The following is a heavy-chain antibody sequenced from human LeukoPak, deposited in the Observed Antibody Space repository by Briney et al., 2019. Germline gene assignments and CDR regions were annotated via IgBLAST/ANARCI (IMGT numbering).Heavy chain of an antibody. J-gene: IGHJ5*02. CDR3: ARMHYYDSSGLNWFDP. CDR1: GGTFSSYA. CDR2: IIPIFGTA. V-gene: IGHV1-69*13. D-gene: IGHD3-22*01. Sequence: GASVKVSCKASGGTFSSYAISWVRQAPGQGLEWMGGIIPIFGTANYAQKFQGRVTITADESTSTAYMELSSLRSDDTAVYYCARMHYYDSSGLNWFDPWGQGTLVTVSS.